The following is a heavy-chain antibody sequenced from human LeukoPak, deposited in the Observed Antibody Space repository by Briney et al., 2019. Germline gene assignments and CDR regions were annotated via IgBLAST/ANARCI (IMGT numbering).Heavy chain of an antibody. CDR3: AKVRTQFCSGGNCFNYYFDY. CDR1: GFTFSNYG. CDR2: ISYDGSNK. Sequence: PGGSLRLSCSASGFTFSNYGIHWVRQAPGKGLEWVAVISYDGSNKYYADSVKGRFTISRDNSKNTLYLQMNSLRAEDTAVYYCAKVRTQFCSGGNCFNYYFDYWGQGTLVTVSS. J-gene: IGHJ4*02. D-gene: IGHD2-15*01. V-gene: IGHV3-30*18.